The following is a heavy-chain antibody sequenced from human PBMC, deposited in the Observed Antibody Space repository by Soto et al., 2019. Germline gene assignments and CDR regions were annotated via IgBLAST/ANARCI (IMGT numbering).Heavy chain of an antibody. J-gene: IGHJ6*03. Sequence: SETLSLTCAVYGGSFRGYYWSWIRQPPGKGLEWIGEINHSGSTNYNPSLKSRVTISVDTSKNQFSLKLSSVTAADTAVYYCARKGGCSSPCSYYDFWSGFPDYYMDVWGKGTTVTVSS. CDR2: INHSGST. D-gene: IGHD3-3*01. V-gene: IGHV4-34*01. CDR3: ARKGGCSSPCSYYDFWSGFPDYYMDV. CDR1: GGSFRGYY.